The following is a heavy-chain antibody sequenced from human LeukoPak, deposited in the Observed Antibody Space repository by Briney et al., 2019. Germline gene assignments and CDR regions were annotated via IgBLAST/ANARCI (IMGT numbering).Heavy chain of an antibody. Sequence: PGGSLRLSCAASGFTFSSYTMIWVRQAPGKGLEWLSTITVGSGNTCYADSVQGRFTISRDNSKNMFHLQMNSLRAEDTAVYYCAKSRSVAGTIFDYWGQGTLVTVSS. J-gene: IGHJ4*02. V-gene: IGHV3-23*01. CDR3: AKSRSVAGTIFDY. D-gene: IGHD6-19*01. CDR2: ITVGSGNT. CDR1: GFTFSSYT.